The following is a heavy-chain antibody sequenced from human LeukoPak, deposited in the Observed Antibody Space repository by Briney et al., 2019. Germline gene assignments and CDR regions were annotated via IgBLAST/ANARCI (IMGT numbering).Heavy chain of an antibody. CDR2: ISSSSSTI. V-gene: IGHV3-48*01. J-gene: IGHJ6*02. Sequence: GGSLRLSCAASGFTFSSYSTNWVRQAPGKGLEWVSYISSSSSTIYYADSVKGRFTISRDNAKNSLYLQMNSLRAEDTAVYYCARDPYYDFWSGYSPYGMDVWGQGTTVTVSS. CDR1: GFTFSSYS. D-gene: IGHD3-3*01. CDR3: ARDPYYDFWSGYSPYGMDV.